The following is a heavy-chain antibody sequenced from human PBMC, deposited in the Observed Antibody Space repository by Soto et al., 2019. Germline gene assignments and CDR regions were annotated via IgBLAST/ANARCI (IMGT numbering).Heavy chain of an antibody. V-gene: IGHV5-10-1*01. CDR1: GYSFTSYW. J-gene: IGHJ6*02. CDR3: ARHLWLTPFLNGMDV. Sequence: GESLKISCKGSGYSFTSYWISWVRQMPGKGLEWMGRIDPSDSYTNYSPSFQGHVTISADKSISTAYLQWSSLKASDTAMYYCARHLWLTPFLNGMDVWGQGTTVTVSS. D-gene: IGHD3-3*02. CDR2: IDPSDSYT.